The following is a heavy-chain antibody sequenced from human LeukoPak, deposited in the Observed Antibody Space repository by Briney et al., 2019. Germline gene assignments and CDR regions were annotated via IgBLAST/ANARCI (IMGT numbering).Heavy chain of an antibody. CDR3: AKVDYYDSSGNYPNWFDP. V-gene: IGHV3-23*01. D-gene: IGHD3-22*01. CDR1: GFTFSNYA. Sequence: GGSLRLSCAASGFTFSNYAMSWVRQAPGKGLEWVSTISDSGGSTYYADSLKGRFTISRDNYKNTLYLQMNSLRAEDTAVYYCAKVDYYDSSGNYPNWFDPWGQGTLVTVSS. CDR2: ISDSGGST. J-gene: IGHJ5*02.